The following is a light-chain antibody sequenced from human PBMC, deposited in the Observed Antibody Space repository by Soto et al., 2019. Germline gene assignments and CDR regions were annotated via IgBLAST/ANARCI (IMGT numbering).Light chain of an antibody. J-gene: IGLJ2*01. V-gene: IGLV8-61*01. CDR2: RTN. Sequence: QAVVTQEPSFSVSPGGTVTLTCGLSSGSVSTNYYPSWYQQAPGQAPRTLIYRTNTRSSGVPDRFSGSILGNKAALTITGAHADDESDYYCELYMGGGWVFGGGTKVTVL. CDR1: SGSVSTNYY. CDR3: ELYMGGGWV.